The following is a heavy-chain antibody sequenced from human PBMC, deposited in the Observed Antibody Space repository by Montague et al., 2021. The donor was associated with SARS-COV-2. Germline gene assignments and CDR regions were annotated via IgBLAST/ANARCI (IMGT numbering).Heavy chain of an antibody. V-gene: IGHV4-34*01. CDR1: GGSFNDYY. J-gene: IGHJ5*02. CDR3: ASLPLGYCSSTSCYSDWFDP. D-gene: IGHD2-2*02. Sequence: SETLSLTCAVYGGSFNDYYWSWIRQPPGKGLEWIGEINHSGSTNYNPSLKSRVTISVDTSKNQFSLKLSSVTAAGTAVYYCASLPLGYCSSTSCYSDWFDPGGQGTLVTVSS. CDR2: INHSGST.